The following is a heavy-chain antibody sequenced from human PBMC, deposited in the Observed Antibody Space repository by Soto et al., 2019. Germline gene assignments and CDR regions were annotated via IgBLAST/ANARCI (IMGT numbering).Heavy chain of an antibody. J-gene: IGHJ4*02. V-gene: IGHV3-48*01. D-gene: IGHD5-18*01. Sequence: EVQLVESGGGLVQPGGSLRLSCAASGFVLSSYSMSWVRQAPGKGLEWVSYIGTGTRTRYYADSVKGRFTISRDNGKNSLFLQMNSLRAKDTALYYCARSYSYGFGYWGQGTLVTVSS. CDR1: GFVLSSYS. CDR3: ARSYSYGFGY. CDR2: IGTGTRTR.